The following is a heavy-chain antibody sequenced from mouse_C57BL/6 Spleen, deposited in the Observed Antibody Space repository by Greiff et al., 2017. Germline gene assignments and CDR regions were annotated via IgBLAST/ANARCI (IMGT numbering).Heavy chain of an antibody. V-gene: IGHV7-3*01. CDR2: IRNKANGYTT. CDR1: GFTFTDYY. D-gene: IGHD3-2*02. CDR3: ARSLDSSGYVGFAY. Sequence: EVKLMESGGGLVQPGGSLSLSCAASGFTFTDYYMSWVRQPPGKALEWLGFIRNKANGYTTEYSASVKGRFTISRDNSQSILYLQMNALRAEDSATYYCARSLDSSGYVGFAYWGQGTLVTVSA. J-gene: IGHJ3*01.